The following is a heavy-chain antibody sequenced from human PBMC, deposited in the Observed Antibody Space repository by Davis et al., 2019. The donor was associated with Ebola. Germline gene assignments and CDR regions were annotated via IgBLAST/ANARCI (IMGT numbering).Heavy chain of an antibody. J-gene: IGHJ2*01. CDR2: INHSGST. V-gene: IGHV4-34*01. CDR3: ARGLLFYWYFDL. Sequence: PSETLSLTCAVYGGSFSGYYWSWIRQPPGKGLEWIGEINHSGSTNYNPSLKSRVTISVDTSKNQFSLKLSSVTAADTAVYYCARGLLFYWYFDLWGRGTLVTVSS. D-gene: IGHD2-21*01. CDR1: GGSFSGYY.